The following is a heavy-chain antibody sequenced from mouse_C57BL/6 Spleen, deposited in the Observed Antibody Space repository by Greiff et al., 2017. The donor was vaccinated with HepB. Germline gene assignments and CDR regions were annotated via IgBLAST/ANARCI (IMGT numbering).Heavy chain of an antibody. J-gene: IGHJ3*01. V-gene: IGHV5-16*01. CDR3: ARDQGYYDYDGAWFAY. Sequence: EVQLVESEGGLVQPGSSMKLSCTASGFTFSDYYIAWVRQVPEKGLEWVANINYEGSSTYYLDSLKSRFIISRDNAKNILYLQMSSLKSEATATYDCARDQGYYDYDGAWFAYWGQGTLVTVSA. CDR1: GFTFSDYY. D-gene: IGHD2-4*01. CDR2: INYEGSST.